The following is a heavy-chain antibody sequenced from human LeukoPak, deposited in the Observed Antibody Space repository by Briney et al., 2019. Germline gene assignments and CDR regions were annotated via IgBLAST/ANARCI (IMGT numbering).Heavy chain of an antibody. V-gene: IGHV4-39*07. Sequence: SSETLSLTCTVSGGSISSSSYYWGWIRQPPGKGLEWIGSIYYSGSTYYNPSLKSRVTISVDTSKNQFSLKLSSVTAADTVVYYCARATRSYYFDYWGQGTLVTVSS. CDR3: ARATRSYYFDY. CDR2: IYYSGST. D-gene: IGHD2-2*01. CDR1: GGSISSSSYY. J-gene: IGHJ4*02.